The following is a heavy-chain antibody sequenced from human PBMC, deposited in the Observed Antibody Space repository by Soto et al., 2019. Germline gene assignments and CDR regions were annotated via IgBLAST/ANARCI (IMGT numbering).Heavy chain of an antibody. CDR1: GGSISSSSYY. CDR2: IYYSGST. J-gene: IGHJ4*02. CDR3: ARRDGRWLPIDY. Sequence: SEALSLTCTVSGGSISSSSYYWGWIRQPPGKGLEWIGSIYYSGSTYYNPSLKSRVTISVDTSKNQFSLKLSSVTAADTAVYYCARRDGRWLPIDYWGQGTLVTVSS. D-gene: IGHD5-12*01. V-gene: IGHV4-39*01.